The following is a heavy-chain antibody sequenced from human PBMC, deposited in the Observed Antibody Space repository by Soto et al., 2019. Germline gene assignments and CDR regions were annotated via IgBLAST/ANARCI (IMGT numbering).Heavy chain of an antibody. D-gene: IGHD6-19*01. CDR3: AKERGAVADY. V-gene: IGHV3-30*18. CDR1: GFTFSSYG. CDR2: ISYDGSNK. J-gene: IGHJ4*02. Sequence: GGSLRLSCAASGFTFSSYGMHWVRQAPGKGLEWVAVISYDGSNKYYADSVKGRFTISRDNSKNTLYLQMNSLRAEDTAVYYCAKERGAVADYWGQGTLVTVSS.